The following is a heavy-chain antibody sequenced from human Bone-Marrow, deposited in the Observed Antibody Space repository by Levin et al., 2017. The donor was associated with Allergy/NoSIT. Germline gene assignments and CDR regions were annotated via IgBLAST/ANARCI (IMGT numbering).Heavy chain of an antibody. J-gene: IGHJ4*02. V-gene: IGHV3-33*01. D-gene: IGHD3-10*01. CDR2: ISHDGTET. Sequence: AGGSLRLSCGASGFAFSSYAMHWVRQAPGKGLEWVTLISHDGTETDYADSVKSRFTVSRDNSKNTVHLQMNSLRDEDTAIYYCARGRYYSLLAYYDNWGQGTLVTVSS. CDR3: ARGRYYSLLAYYDN. CDR1: GFAFSSYA.